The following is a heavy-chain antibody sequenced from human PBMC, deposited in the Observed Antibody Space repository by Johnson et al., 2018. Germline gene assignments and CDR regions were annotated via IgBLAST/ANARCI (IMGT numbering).Heavy chain of an antibody. CDR2: IKQDDSEK. J-gene: IGHJ1*01. CDR3: VRDRRWQQLDVGYFQH. Sequence: EVQLVESVGGLVDXGGSLRLSCEASGFALMTYWMSWVRQAPGRGLEWVANIKQDDSEKNYVDSVKGRFTIYRDNAKNSLYLQMNSLRAEDTAVYYCVRDRRWQQLDVGYFQHWGQGTLVTVSS. CDR1: GFALMTYW. V-gene: IGHV3-7*01. D-gene: IGHD6-13*01.